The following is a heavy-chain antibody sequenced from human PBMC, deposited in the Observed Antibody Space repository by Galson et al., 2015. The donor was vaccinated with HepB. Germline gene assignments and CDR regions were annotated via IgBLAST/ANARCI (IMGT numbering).Heavy chain of an antibody. D-gene: IGHD3-22*01. CDR2: ITPIPGVP. J-gene: IGHJ4*02. CDR1: GGTFNSYT. Sequence: SVKVSCKASGGTFNSYTISWVRQAPGQGLEWMGRITPIPGVPSYAQKFQGRVTIIADKSTSTVYIELSSLRFEDTAVYYCARNILGYYYDNSGYSERFDFWGQGTLVTVSS. CDR3: ARNILGYYYDNSGYSERFDF. V-gene: IGHV1-69*02.